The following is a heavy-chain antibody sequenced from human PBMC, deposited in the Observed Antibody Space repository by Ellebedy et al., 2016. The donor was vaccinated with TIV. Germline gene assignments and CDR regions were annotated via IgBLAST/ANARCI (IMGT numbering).Heavy chain of an antibody. V-gene: IGHV3-11*06. CDR3: ARGIEYASSD. D-gene: IGHD2-2*01. Sequence: VRGRFTISRDNAKNSLSLQMSSLRAEDTAVYYCARGIEYASSDWGQGTMVSVSS. J-gene: IGHJ3*01.